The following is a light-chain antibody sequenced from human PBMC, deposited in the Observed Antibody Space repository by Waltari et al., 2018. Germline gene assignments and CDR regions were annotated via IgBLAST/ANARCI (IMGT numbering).Light chain of an antibody. CDR2: DVS. J-gene: IGLJ2*01. V-gene: IGLV2-14*03. Sequence: QSALTQPASVSGSPGQSITISCTGTSSDVGPYHYVSWYQQHHGKAPKLMIFDVSIRPSGVSNRFSGSKSGNTASLTISGLQAEDEADYYCSSYISSSTLELFGGGTSLTVL. CDR1: SSDVGPYHY. CDR3: SSYISSSTLEL.